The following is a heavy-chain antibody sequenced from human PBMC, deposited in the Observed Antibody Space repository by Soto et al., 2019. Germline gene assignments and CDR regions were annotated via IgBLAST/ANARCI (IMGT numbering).Heavy chain of an antibody. Sequence: QVQLVQSGAEVKKPGASVKVSCKASGYPFDMYGINWVRQAPGQRLEWMGWFSAYNGQTDYAQNFQGRVTMATDTSTNTAYMELRNLRSDDTAVYYCARDPHEFWSSYFFDPWGPGTLVTVSS. CDR1: GYPFDMYG. CDR2: FSAYNGQT. V-gene: IGHV1-18*01. CDR3: ARDPHEFWSSYFFDP. D-gene: IGHD3-3*01. J-gene: IGHJ5*02.